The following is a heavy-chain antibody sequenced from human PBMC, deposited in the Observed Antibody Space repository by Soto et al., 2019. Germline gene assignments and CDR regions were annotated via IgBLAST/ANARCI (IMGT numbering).Heavy chain of an antibody. Sequence: PGGSLRLSCAASGFTFTRYSMNWVRQAPGKGLEWVSSISSTTNYIYYGDSMKSRFTISRDNGKNSLYLEIHSLRAEDTAVYYCARESEDLTSNFDYWGQGTLVTVSS. V-gene: IGHV3-21*06. CDR2: ISSTTNYI. J-gene: IGHJ4*02. CDR3: ARESEDLTSNFDY. CDR1: GFTFTRYS.